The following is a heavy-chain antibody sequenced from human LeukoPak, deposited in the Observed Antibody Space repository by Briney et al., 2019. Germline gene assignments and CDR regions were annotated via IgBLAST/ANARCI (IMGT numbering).Heavy chain of an antibody. D-gene: IGHD3-10*02. J-gene: IGHJ4*02. CDR2: IRYDGSNK. Sequence: GGSLRLSCAASGFTFSSYGMHWVHQAPGKALEWVAFIRYDGSNKYYADSVKGRFTISRDNSKNTLYLQMNSLRAEDTAVYYCANVWSGLHQGGVDYWGQGTLVTVSS. V-gene: IGHV3-30*02. CDR1: GFTFSSYG. CDR3: ANVWSGLHQGGVDY.